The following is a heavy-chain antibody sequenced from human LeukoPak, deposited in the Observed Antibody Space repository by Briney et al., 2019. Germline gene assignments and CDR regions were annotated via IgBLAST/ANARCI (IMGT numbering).Heavy chain of an antibody. V-gene: IGHV3-48*03. D-gene: IGHD3-16*02. CDR3: ARDFRDVWGSYRFDY. J-gene: IGHJ4*02. CDR1: GFTFSSYE. CDR2: ISSSGSTI. Sequence: GGSLRLSCAASGFTFSSYEMNWVRQAPGKGVEWVSYISSSGSTIYYADSVKGRFTISRDNAKNSLYLQMNSLRAEDTAVYYCARDFRDVWGSYRFDYWGQGTLVTVSS.